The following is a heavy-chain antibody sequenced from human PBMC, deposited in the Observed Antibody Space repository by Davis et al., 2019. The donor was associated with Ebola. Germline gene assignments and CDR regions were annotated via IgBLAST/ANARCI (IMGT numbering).Heavy chain of an antibody. J-gene: IGHJ6*02. CDR3: ARDGIVVGFMDV. D-gene: IGHD2-15*01. CDR1: GYTFTSYG. V-gene: IGHV1-69*04. Sequence: SVKVSCKASGYTFTSYGISWVRQAPGQGLEWMGRIIPILGIANYAQKFQGRVTITADKSTSTAYMELRSLRSDDTAVYYCARDGIVVGFMDVWGQGTTVTVSS. CDR2: IIPILGIA.